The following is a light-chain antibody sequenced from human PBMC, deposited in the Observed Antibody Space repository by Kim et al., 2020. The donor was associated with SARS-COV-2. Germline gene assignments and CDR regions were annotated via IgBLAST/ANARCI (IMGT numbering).Light chain of an antibody. CDR3: QQYDNSHWT. J-gene: IGKJ1*01. V-gene: IGKV3-20*01. CDR2: GAS. CDR1: QSISSSY. Sequence: SPGERATLSCRASQSISSSYLAWYQQKPGQAPRLLIYGASSRATGIPDRFSGSGSGTDFTLTISRLEPEDFAVYYCQQYDNSHWTFGQGTKVEIK.